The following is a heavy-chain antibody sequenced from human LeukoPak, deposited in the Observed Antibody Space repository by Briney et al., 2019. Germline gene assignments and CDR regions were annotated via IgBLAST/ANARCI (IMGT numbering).Heavy chain of an antibody. D-gene: IGHD1-26*01. Sequence: SETLSLTCTVSGGSISSYYWSWLRQPPGKGLEWIGRIYYSGSTYYNPSLKSRVTISVDTSKNQFSLKLSSVTAADTAVYYCARQGGNSGSSRYLDYWGQGTLVTVSS. V-gene: IGHV4-59*05. CDR2: IYYSGST. J-gene: IGHJ4*02. CDR1: GGSISSYY. CDR3: ARQGGNSGSSRYLDY.